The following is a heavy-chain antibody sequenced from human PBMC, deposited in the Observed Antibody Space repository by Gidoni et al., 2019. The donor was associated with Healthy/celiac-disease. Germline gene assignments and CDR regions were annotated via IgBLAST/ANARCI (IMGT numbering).Heavy chain of an antibody. V-gene: IGHV4-39*01. D-gene: IGHD3-16*01. CDR2: IYYSGST. Sequence: QLQLQESGPGLVKPSETLSLTCTVSVGSLSSSSYYWGWIRQPQGKGLEWIGRIYYSGSTYYNRSLKSRVTISVDTSKYQFSLKLSSVTAADTAVYYCARYLFRSGYDYVWGSWNYWGQGTLVTVSS. CDR3: ARYLFRSGYDYVWGSWNY. J-gene: IGHJ4*02. CDR1: VGSLSSSSYY.